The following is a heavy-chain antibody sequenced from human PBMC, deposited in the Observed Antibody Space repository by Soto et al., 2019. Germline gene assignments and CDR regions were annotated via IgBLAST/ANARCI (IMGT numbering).Heavy chain of an antibody. Sequence: ASVKVSCKASGYTFTDHYIHWLRQAPGQSLEWMGWINPYSGGTHFARKFQDRVTMARDTSVSTAYMELSSLKSDDSAVYHCGREGGETWDYEASWGQGTPVTVSS. J-gene: IGHJ5*02. CDR1: GYTFTDHY. V-gene: IGHV1-2*02. D-gene: IGHD1-7*01. CDR3: GREGGETWDYEAS. CDR2: INPYSGGT.